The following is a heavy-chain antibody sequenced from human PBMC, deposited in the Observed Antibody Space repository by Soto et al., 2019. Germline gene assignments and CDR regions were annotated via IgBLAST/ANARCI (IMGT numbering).Heavy chain of an antibody. CDR3: ARENGYYGSGSLPT. V-gene: IGHV4-61*01. Sequence: SETLSLTCTVSGGSVSSGSYYWSWIRQPPGKGLEWIGYIYYSGSTNYNPSLKSRVTISVDTSKNQFSLKLSSVTAADTAVYYCARENGYYGSGSLPTWGQGTLVTVSS. CDR2: IYYSGST. D-gene: IGHD3-10*01. J-gene: IGHJ4*02. CDR1: GGSVSSGSYY.